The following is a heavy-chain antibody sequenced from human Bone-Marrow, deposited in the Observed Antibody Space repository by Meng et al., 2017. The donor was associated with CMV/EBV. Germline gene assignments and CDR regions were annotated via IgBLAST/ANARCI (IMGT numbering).Heavy chain of an antibody. J-gene: IGHJ5*02. CDR1: YTGYE. CDR3: AREHAVVVPAATGGWFDP. Sequence: YTGYEINWGRQASGRGLEWMGWMNHNSGTTGYAEKFQDRVTITADKSTSTAYMELRSLRCEDTAVYYCAREHAVVVPAATGGWFDPWGQGTLVTVSS. V-gene: IGHV1-8*03. D-gene: IGHD2-2*01. CDR2: MNHNSGTT.